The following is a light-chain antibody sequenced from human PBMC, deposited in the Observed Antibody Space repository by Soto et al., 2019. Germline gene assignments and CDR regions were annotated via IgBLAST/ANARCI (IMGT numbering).Light chain of an antibody. J-gene: IGKJ4*01. CDR3: QKYNSAPLT. V-gene: IGKV1-17*03. CDR1: QGINDN. Sequence: DIQMTQSPSAMSASVGDRVTITCRASQGINDNLAWFQQKPGQVPKRLIYGAFSLQRGVPSRFSGSGSGTEFTLTISSLQPEDFATYYCQKYNSAPLTFGGGTKVDIK. CDR2: GAF.